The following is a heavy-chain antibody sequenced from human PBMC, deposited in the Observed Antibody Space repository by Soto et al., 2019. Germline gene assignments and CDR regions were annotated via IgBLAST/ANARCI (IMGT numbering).Heavy chain of an antibody. CDR1: GGSFSGYY. CDR2: ITHSGST. D-gene: IGHD1-26*01. Sequence: SETLSLTCAVYGGSFSGYYWSWIRQPPGKGLEWIGEITHSGSTNYNPSLKSRVTVSVDTSKNQFSLKLSSVTAADTTLYYCARRQVWGGAFDIWGQGTMVTVSS. V-gene: IGHV4-34*01. J-gene: IGHJ3*02. CDR3: ARRQVWGGAFDI.